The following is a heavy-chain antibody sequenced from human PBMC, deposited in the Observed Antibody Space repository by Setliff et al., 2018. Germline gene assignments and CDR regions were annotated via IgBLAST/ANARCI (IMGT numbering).Heavy chain of an antibody. CDR2: SYSGDRKT. D-gene: IGHD1-7*01. Sequence: PGESLKISCAASGFTFSTYAMSWVRPAPGKGLEWVSTSYSGDRKTFYTDSVKGRFTIFGDGSKNTLFLHMTSLRAEDTAVYYCAKPQVELRWGFESWGQGTPVTVSS. V-gene: IGHV3-23*03. J-gene: IGHJ4*02. CDR3: AKPQVELRWGFES. CDR1: GFTFSTYA.